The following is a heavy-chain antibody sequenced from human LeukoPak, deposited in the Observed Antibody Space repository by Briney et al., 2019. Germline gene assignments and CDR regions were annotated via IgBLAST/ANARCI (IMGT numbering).Heavy chain of an antibody. CDR3: ARTGMVRGVITNWFDP. D-gene: IGHD3-10*01. Sequence: SETLSLTCTVSGGSISIYYWSWIRQPPGKGLEWIGHIYNSGSTNYSPSLKSRVTISVDTSKNQFSLKLSSVTAADTAVYYCARTGMVRGVITNWFDPWGQGTLVTVSS. J-gene: IGHJ5*02. V-gene: IGHV4-59*08. CDR2: IYNSGST. CDR1: GGSISIYY.